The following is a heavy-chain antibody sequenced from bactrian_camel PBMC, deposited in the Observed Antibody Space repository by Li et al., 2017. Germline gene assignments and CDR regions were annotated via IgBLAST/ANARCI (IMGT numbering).Heavy chain of an antibody. Sequence: HVQLVESGGGSVQAGGSLRLSCVASGISFRMGWFRQAPGKEREGIASIYTGGGSAYCADSVKGRFTISRDNARNTLYLQMNSLKPEDTALYYCAADWGNYYAQEAFGLWGRGTQVTVS. V-gene: IGHV3S54*01. CDR1: GISFR. J-gene: IGHJ6*01. D-gene: IGHD5*01. CDR2: IYTGGGSA. CDR3: AADWGNYYAQEAFGL.